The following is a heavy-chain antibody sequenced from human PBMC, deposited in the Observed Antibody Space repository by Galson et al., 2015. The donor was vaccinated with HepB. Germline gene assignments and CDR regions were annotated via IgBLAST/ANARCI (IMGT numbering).Heavy chain of an antibody. CDR3: ARGGYDFWSGYGMDV. Sequence: SVKVSCKASGGTFSSYAISWVRQAPGQGLEWMGRIIPILGIANYAQKFQGRVTITADKSTSTAYMELSSLRSEDTAVYYCARGGYDFWSGYGMDVWGQGTTVTVSS. CDR2: IIPILGIA. J-gene: IGHJ6*02. CDR1: GGTFSSYA. V-gene: IGHV1-69*04. D-gene: IGHD3-3*01.